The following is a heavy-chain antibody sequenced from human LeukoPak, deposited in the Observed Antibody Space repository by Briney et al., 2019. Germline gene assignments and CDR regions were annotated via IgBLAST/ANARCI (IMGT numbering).Heavy chain of an antibody. Sequence: GSLRLSCAVSGFTFSSYGMHWVRQAPGKGLEWVAVISYDGSNKYYADSVKGRFTISRDKSKNTLYLQMNSLRAEDTAVYYCAKDLLGGDSGSYYEVGELGMDVWGQGTTVTVSS. D-gene: IGHD1-26*01. CDR2: ISYDGSNK. CDR3: AKDLLGGDSGSYYEVGELGMDV. J-gene: IGHJ6*02. CDR1: GFTFSSYG. V-gene: IGHV3-30*18.